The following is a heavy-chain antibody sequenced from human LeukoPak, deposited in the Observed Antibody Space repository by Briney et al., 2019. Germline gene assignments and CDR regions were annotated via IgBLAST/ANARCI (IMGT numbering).Heavy chain of an antibody. Sequence: QPSETLSLTCAVSGGSISSGDYSWSWVRQPPGKGLDWIGYIYYSGSTNYNPSLKSRVTISVDTSKNQFSLKLSSVTAADTAVYYCARGLRFLEWLSSSNWFDPWGQGTLVTVSS. J-gene: IGHJ5*02. CDR2: IYYSGST. D-gene: IGHD3-3*01. CDR1: GGSISSGDYS. V-gene: IGHV4-61*08. CDR3: ARGLRFLEWLSSSNWFDP.